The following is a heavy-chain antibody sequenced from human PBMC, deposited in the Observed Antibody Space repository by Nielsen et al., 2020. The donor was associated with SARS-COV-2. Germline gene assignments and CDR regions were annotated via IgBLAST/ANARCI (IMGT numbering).Heavy chain of an antibody. J-gene: IGHJ6*02. CDR2: FDPEDGET. V-gene: IGHV1-24*01. CDR1: GYTLTELS. CDR3: AVTEGVVAASGGYGMDV. Sequence: ASVKVSCKVSGYTLTELSMHWVRQAPGKGLEWMGGFDPEDGETIYAQKFQGRVTMTEDTSTDTAYMELSSLRSEDTAVYYCAVTEGVVAASGGYGMDVWGQGTTVTVSS. D-gene: IGHD2-15*01.